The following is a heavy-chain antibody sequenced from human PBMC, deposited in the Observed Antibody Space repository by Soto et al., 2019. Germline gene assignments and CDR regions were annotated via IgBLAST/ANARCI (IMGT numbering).Heavy chain of an antibody. V-gene: IGHV1-18*01. CDR2: ISAYNGNT. J-gene: IGHJ3*02. CDR1: GYTFTSYG. D-gene: IGHD3-9*01. Sequence: QVQLVQSGAEVKKPGASVKVSCKASGYTFTSYGISWVRQAPGQGLEWMGWISAYNGNTKYAQKLQGRVTMTTDTSTSTAYMELRSLRSDDTAVYYCARGAHYDILTGYPNDAFDIWGQGTMVTVSS. CDR3: ARGAHYDILTGYPNDAFDI.